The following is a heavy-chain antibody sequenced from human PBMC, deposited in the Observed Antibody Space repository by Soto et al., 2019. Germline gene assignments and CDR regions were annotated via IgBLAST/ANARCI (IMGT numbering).Heavy chain of an antibody. V-gene: IGHV5-51*01. D-gene: IGHD2-2*01. J-gene: IGHJ6*02. CDR2: IYPGDSDT. CDR3: ASSPRGYCSSTSCRELGNYYGMDV. CDR1: GYTFTDNW. Sequence: GESLKISCQGSGYTFTDNWIAWVRQMPGKGLEWMGMIYPGDSDTNYSPSFQGHVTISADKSISTAYLQWSSLKASDTAMYYCASSPRGYCSSTSCRELGNYYGMDVWGQGTTVTVSS.